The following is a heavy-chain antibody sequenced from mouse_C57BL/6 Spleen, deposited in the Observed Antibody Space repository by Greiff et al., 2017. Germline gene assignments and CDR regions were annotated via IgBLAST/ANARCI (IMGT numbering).Heavy chain of an antibody. CDR1: GYTFTSYW. Sequence: EVQLQQSGTVLARPGASVKMSCKTSGYTFTSYWMHWVKQRPGQGLEWIGAIYPGNSDTSYNQKFKGKAKLTAVTSASTAYMELSSLTNEDSAVYYCTRGRGIGYSNYAMDYWGQGTSVTVSS. CDR2: IYPGNSDT. V-gene: IGHV1-5*01. J-gene: IGHJ4*01. D-gene: IGHD2-5*01. CDR3: TRGRGIGYSNYAMDY.